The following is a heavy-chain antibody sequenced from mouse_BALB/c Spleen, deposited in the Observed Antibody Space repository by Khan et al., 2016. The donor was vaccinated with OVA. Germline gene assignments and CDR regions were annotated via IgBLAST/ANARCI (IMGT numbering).Heavy chain of an antibody. CDR3: ARGNYYGYYFDY. D-gene: IGHD1-1*01. Sequence: EVQLQESGPGLVKPSQSLSLTCTVTGYSITSGYAWNWIRQFPGNKLEWMGYISYSGVTSYTPSLKSRISITRDTPKNQFFLQLNSVTTEDTATYYCARGNYYGYYFDYWGQGTTLTVSP. J-gene: IGHJ2*01. CDR2: ISYSGVT. V-gene: IGHV3-2*02. CDR1: GYSITSGYA.